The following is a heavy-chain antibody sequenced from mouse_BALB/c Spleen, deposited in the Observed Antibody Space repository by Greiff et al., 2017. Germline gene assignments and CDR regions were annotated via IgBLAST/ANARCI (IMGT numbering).Heavy chain of an antibody. CDR3: ARQSNFNFDY. D-gene: IGHD4-1*01. Sequence: DVMLVESGGDLVKPGGSLKLSCAASGFTFSSYGMSWVRQTPDKRLEWVATISSGGSYTYYPDSVKGRFTISRDNAKNTLYLQMSSLKSEDTAMYYCARQSNFNFDYWGQGTTLTVSS. CDR2: ISSGGSYT. V-gene: IGHV5-6*02. J-gene: IGHJ2*01. CDR1: GFTFSSYG.